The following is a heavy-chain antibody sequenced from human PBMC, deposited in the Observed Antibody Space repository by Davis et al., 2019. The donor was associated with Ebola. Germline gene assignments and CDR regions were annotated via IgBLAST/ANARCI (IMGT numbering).Heavy chain of an antibody. CDR3: ASGDGRGNSYDMDV. J-gene: IGHJ6*02. V-gene: IGHV3-7*03. Sequence: ESLKISCAASGFTFSSYWMSWVRQAPGKGLEWVAIIKQDGGEKYYVDSVKGRFTISRDNAKNSLFLQMNSLRAEDTALYYCASGDGRGNSYDMDVWGQGTTVTVSS. D-gene: IGHD4-23*01. CDR1: GFTFSSYW. CDR2: IKQDGGEK.